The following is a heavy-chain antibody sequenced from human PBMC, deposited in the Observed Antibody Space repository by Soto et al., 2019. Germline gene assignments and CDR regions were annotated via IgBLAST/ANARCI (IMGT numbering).Heavy chain of an antibody. CDR2: ISSSGSTI. D-gene: IGHD3-10*01. Sequence: QVQLVESGGGLVKPGGSLRLSCAASGFTFSDYYMSWIRQAPGKGLEWVSYISSSGSTIYYADSVKGRFTISRDNAKNSMYLQMNSLRAEDTAVYYCARDLTLWVGELLYGGFHPWGQGTLVTVSS. V-gene: IGHV3-11*01. CDR1: GFTFSDYY. J-gene: IGHJ5*02. CDR3: ARDLTLWVGELLYGGFHP.